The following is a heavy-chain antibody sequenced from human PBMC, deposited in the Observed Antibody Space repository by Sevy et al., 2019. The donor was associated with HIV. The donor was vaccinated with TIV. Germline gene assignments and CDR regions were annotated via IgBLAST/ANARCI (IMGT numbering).Heavy chain of an antibody. CDR1: GGSIRSYY. D-gene: IGHD6-13*01. Sequence: SETLSLTCAVSGGSIRSYYWSWIRQPAGKGLEWIGRIYSGGNTNYNPSLKSRVTMSVDTSKNQFSLELRSVTAADTAVYYCARDKGGSTWFLLDPWGRGRLVTVSS. J-gene: IGHJ5*02. CDR3: ARDKGGSTWFLLDP. V-gene: IGHV4-4*07. CDR2: IYSGGNT.